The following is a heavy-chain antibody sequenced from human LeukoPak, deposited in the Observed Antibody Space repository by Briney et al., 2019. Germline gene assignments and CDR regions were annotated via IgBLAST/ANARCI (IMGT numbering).Heavy chain of an antibody. Sequence: GGSLRLSCAASGFTFSNYNMNWVRQAPGKGLEWVSAISGSGGSTYYADSVKGRFTISRDNSKNTLYLQMNSLRAEDTAVYYCAKARRNDYDILTGYSFWGQGTLVTVSS. D-gene: IGHD3-9*01. J-gene: IGHJ4*02. CDR3: AKARRNDYDILTGYSF. CDR1: GFTFSNYN. V-gene: IGHV3-23*01. CDR2: ISGSGGST.